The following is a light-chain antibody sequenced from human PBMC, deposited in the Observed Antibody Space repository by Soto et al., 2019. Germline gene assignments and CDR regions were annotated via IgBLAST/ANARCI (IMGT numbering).Light chain of an antibody. V-gene: IGLV2-14*03. Sequence: QSALTQPASVSGSPGQSITVSCTGTSSDFGGYNYVSWCQQYPGEAPKVIIYDVSDRPSGVSNRFSGSKSGNTASLTISGLQTEDEADYYCSSYTSSSTLVVFGTGTKVTVL. CDR1: SSDFGGYNY. J-gene: IGLJ1*01. CDR2: DVS. CDR3: SSYTSSSTLVV.